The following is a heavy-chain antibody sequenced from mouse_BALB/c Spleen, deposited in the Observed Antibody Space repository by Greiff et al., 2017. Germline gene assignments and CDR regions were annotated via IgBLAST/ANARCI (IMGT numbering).Heavy chain of an antibody. CDR2: ISNGGGST. Sequence: EVKLMESGAGLVKPGGSLKLSCAASGFTFSSYTMSWVRQTPEKRLEWVGYISNGGGSTYYPDTVKGRFTISRDNAKNTMCLQMSSLKSEDTAMYYCARRLGPYDMDYWGQGTSVTVSS. CDR1: GFTFSSYT. CDR3: ARRLGPYDMDY. J-gene: IGHJ4*01. V-gene: IGHV5-12-2*01. D-gene: IGHD4-1*01.